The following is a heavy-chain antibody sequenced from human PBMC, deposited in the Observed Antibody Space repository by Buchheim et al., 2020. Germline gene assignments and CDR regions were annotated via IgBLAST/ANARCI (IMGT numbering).Heavy chain of an antibody. CDR1: GFTFSTYA. V-gene: IGHV3-30*03. J-gene: IGHJ4*02. D-gene: IGHD2-21*01. CDR3: ARTDCGTTHCKHLQY. Sequence: QVQLVESGGGVVQPGRSLRLSCAASGFTFSTYAMHWVRQAPGKGLEWLAAISDDGTNNYYTDAVKGRSTISRDNSKNTVYLQVDSLTTEDTAAYYCARTDCGTTHCKHLQYWGLGTL. CDR2: ISDDGTNN.